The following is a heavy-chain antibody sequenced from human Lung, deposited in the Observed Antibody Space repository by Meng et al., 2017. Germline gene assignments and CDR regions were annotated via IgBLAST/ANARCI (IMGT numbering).Heavy chain of an antibody. Sequence: QVHLVQSGAEVKKPGASVKVSCKASGYTSTNYAMHWVRQAPGQGLEWMGWINAGSENTEYSQKFQGRVTLTRDTSATTAYMELRSLKSEDTAIYYCARDIVVTFGELTTLDSWGQGTLVTVSS. CDR2: INAGSENT. D-gene: IGHD2-21*01. CDR3: ARDIVVTFGELTTLDS. J-gene: IGHJ4*02. CDR1: GYTSTNYA. V-gene: IGHV1-3*01.